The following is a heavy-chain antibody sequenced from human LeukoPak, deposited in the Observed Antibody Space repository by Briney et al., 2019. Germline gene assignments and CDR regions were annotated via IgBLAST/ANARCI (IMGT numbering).Heavy chain of an antibody. J-gene: IGHJ4*02. D-gene: IGHD6-19*01. V-gene: IGHV3-23*01. Sequence: GGSLRLSCAASGLNFNIYAMSWVHQAPGKGLEWVSTISDSGDRTFYADSVKDRFTISRDNSKNTLYLQMNSLRAEDTAVYYCARELTVAAFDYWGQGTLVTVSS. CDR2: ISDSGDRT. CDR3: ARELTVAAFDY. CDR1: GLNFNIYA.